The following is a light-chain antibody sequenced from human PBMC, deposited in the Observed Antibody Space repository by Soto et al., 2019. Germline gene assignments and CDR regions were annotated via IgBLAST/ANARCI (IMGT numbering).Light chain of an antibody. CDR2: DAS. Sequence: EIVLTQSPATLSLSPGERATLSCRASQSVSSYLAWYQQKPGQAPRRLIYDASNRATGIPARFSGSGSGTDFTLTISSLEPEDFAVYYCQQRSNWPRFTFGPGTKVDIK. CDR3: QQRSNWPRFT. V-gene: IGKV3-11*01. CDR1: QSVSSY. J-gene: IGKJ3*01.